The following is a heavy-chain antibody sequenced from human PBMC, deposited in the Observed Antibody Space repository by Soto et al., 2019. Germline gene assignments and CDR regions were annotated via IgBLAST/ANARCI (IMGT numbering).Heavy chain of an antibody. CDR1: GFTISGKKY. D-gene: IGHD1-1*01. V-gene: IGHV3-53*01. J-gene: IGHJ3*01. CDR2: LYDLDGS. Sequence: GGSLRLSCAAFGFTISGKKYVAWVRQAPGKGLEWVSALYDLDGSFYAASVKGRFTTSSDSSKTTVYLQMNDLRPDDTAVYYCATWHEREHAYDVWGQGTTVTVSS. CDR3: ATWHEREHAYDV.